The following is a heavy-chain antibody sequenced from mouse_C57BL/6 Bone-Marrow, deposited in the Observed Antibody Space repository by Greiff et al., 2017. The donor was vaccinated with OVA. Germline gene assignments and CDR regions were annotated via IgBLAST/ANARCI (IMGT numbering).Heavy chain of an antibody. CDR1: GYSITSGYY. V-gene: IGHV3-6*01. CDR2: ISYDGSN. J-gene: IGHJ2*01. D-gene: IGHD1-1*01. Sequence: EVKLQQSGPGLVKPSQSLSLTCSVTGYSITSGYYWNWIRQFPGNKLEWMGYISYDGSNNYNPSLKNRISITRDTSKNQFFLKLNSVTTEDTATYYCAKGKDYYGSLDYWGQGTTLTVSS. CDR3: AKGKDYYGSLDY.